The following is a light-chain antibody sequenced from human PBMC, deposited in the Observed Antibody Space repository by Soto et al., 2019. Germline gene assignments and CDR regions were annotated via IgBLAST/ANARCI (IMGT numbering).Light chain of an antibody. CDR3: AAWDDSLGGSWV. CDR2: AND. CDR1: SSNIGSNY. J-gene: IGLJ3*02. V-gene: IGLV1-47*02. Sequence: QSVLTQPPSASGTPGQRVIISCSGRSSNIGSNYVYWFQHLPGTAPKLLIYANDQRPSGVPDRFSGSKSGTSASLASSGLRSEDEADYYCAAWDDSLGGSWVFGGGTKVTVL.